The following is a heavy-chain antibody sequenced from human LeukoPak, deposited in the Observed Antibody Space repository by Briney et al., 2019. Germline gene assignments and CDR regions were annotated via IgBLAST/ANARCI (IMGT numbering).Heavy chain of an antibody. Sequence: SETLSLTCTVSGGSISSYYWSWLRQPPGKGLEWIGYIYYSGSTNYNPSLKSRVTISVDTSKNQFSLKLSSVTAADTAVYYCARTPITIFGVVTPFDYWGQGTLVTVSS. CDR2: IYYSGST. D-gene: IGHD3-3*01. CDR3: ARTPITIFGVVTPFDY. J-gene: IGHJ4*02. CDR1: GGSISSYY. V-gene: IGHV4-59*08.